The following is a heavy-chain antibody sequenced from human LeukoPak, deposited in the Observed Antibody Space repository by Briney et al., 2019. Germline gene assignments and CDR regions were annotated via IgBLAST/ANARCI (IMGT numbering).Heavy chain of an antibody. V-gene: IGHV3-23*01. CDR3: AKERGGQWLVRVADY. CDR2: ISGSGGST. J-gene: IGHJ4*02. CDR1: GFTFSSYA. Sequence: PGGSLRLSCAASGFTFSSYAMSWVRQAPGKGLEWVSAISGSGGSTYHADSVKGRFTISRDNSKNTLYLQMNSLRAEDTAVYYCAKERGGQWLVRVADYWGQGTLVTVSS. D-gene: IGHD6-19*01.